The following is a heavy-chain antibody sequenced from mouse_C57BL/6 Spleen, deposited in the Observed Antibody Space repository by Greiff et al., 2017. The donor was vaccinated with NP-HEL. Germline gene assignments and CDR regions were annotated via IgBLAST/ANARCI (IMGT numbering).Heavy chain of an antibody. CDR2: IDPETGCT. Sequence: VQLQQSGAELVRPGASVTLSCKASGYTFTDYEMHWVKQTPVHGLEWIGAIDPETGCTAYNQKFKGKAILTADKSSSTAYMELRSLTSEDSAVYYCTGRVTMVTTWFAYWGQGTLVTVSA. CDR3: TGRVTMVTTWFAY. J-gene: IGHJ3*01. CDR1: GYTFTDYE. D-gene: IGHD2-2*01. V-gene: IGHV1-15*01.